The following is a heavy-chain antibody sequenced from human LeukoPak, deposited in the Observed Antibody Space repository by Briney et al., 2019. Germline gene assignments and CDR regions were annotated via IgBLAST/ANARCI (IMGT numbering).Heavy chain of an antibody. J-gene: IGHJ5*02. CDR1: GGSISTMTYY. CDR3: ARGTGYSSSWYRNWFDP. CDR2: IYTSGNT. V-gene: IGHV4-61*02. D-gene: IGHD6-13*01. Sequence: SQTLSLTCTVSGGSISTMTYYWSWIRQPAGKGLEWIGRIYTSGNTNYNPSLKSRVTISIDTSKNQFSLKLSSVTAADTAVYYCARGTGYSSSWYRNWFDPWGQGTLVTVSS.